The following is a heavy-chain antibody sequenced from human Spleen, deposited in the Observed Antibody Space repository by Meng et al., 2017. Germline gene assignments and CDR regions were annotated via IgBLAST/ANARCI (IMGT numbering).Heavy chain of an antibody. J-gene: IGHJ6*02. CDR1: QFTFSSYE. CDR3: AKDRAAPITMIVVVIPHLTYGMDV. Sequence: GESLKISCAASQFTFSSYEMNWVRQAPGKGLEWVSAISGSGGSTYYADSVKGRFTISRDNSKNTLYLQMNSLRAEDTAVYYCAKDRAAPITMIVVVIPHLTYGMDVWGQGTTVTGSS. V-gene: IGHV3-23*01. D-gene: IGHD3-22*01. CDR2: ISGSGGST.